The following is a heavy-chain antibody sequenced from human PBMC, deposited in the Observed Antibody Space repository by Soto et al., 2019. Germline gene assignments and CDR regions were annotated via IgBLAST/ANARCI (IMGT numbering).Heavy chain of an antibody. V-gene: IGHV1-69*02. CDR1: GGTFSTYR. Sequence: QVQLVQSGAEVKKPGSAVKVSCKDYGGTFSTYRMFWERQAPGQELEWMVGVTPMLGIANYAQKFRGRVTITADKSPGTAYMERSSLRSEDTALYYCTIGSWSGEVFDIWGQGTMVTVSS. CDR3: TIGSWSGEVFDI. CDR2: VTPMLGIA. J-gene: IGHJ3*02. D-gene: IGHD2-21*01.